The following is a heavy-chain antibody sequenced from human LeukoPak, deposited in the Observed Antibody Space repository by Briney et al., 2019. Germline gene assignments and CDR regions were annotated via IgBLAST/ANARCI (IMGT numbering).Heavy chain of an antibody. Sequence: PSETLSLTCTVSGGSIGSYYWSWIRQPPGKGLEWIGHISYSGSTNYNPSLKSRVTISVDTSRNQFSLKLCSVTAADTAVYYCARGGSGYALNWFDPWGQGTLVTVSS. J-gene: IGHJ5*02. V-gene: IGHV4-59*01. CDR1: GGSIGSYY. CDR3: ARGGSGYALNWFDP. CDR2: ISYSGST. D-gene: IGHD5-12*01.